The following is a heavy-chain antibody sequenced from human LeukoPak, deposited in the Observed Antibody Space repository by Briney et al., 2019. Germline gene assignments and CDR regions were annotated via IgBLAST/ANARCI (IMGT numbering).Heavy chain of an antibody. CDR3: ARGVRWLQLSYFDY. D-gene: IGHD5-24*01. V-gene: IGHV4-31*03. Sequence: SETLSLTCPVSGGSISSGVYYWSWIRQYPGKGLEGIGYIYYSGSTYYNPSLKSRVTISVDTSKNQFSLRLSSVTAADTAVYYCARGVRWLQLSYFDYWGLGTLVTVSS. J-gene: IGHJ4*02. CDR1: GGSISSGVYY. CDR2: IYYSGST.